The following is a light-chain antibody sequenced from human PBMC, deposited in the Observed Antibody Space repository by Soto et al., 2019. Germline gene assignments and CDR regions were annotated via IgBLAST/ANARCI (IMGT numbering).Light chain of an antibody. V-gene: IGLV2-14*03. CDR3: SSYTAITTTRV. Sequence: QSALTQPASVSGSPGQSITISCTGTSSDVGGYNYVSWYQQHPGKAPPLMIYDVSSRPSGVSHRFSGSKSGTTASLTISGHQAEDEAYYFCSSYTAITTTRVFGGGTKVTVL. J-gene: IGLJ2*01. CDR1: SSDVGGYNY. CDR2: DVS.